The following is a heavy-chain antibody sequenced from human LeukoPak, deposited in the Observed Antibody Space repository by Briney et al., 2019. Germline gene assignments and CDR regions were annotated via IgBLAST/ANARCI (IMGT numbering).Heavy chain of an antibody. V-gene: IGHV3-48*01. CDR3: ARLHSSSSGGGY. CDR1: GFTFSSYS. J-gene: IGHJ4*02. Sequence: PGGSLRLSCAASGFTFSSYSMNWVRQAPGKGLEWVSYISSSSSTIYYADSVKGRFTISRDNSKNTLYLQMNSLRAEDTAVYYCARLHSSSSGGGYWGQGTLVTVSS. CDR2: ISSSSSTI. D-gene: IGHD6-6*01.